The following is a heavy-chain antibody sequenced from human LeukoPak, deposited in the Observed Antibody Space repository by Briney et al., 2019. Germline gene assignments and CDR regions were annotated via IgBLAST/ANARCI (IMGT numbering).Heavy chain of an antibody. J-gene: IGHJ6*03. CDR1: GFTFDDYA. CDR3: AKDYRYNYYYYYMDV. Sequence: GGSLRLSCAASGFTFDDYAMHWVRQAPGKGLEWVSGISWNSGSIGYADSVKGRFTISRDNAKNSLYLQMNSLRAEDTALYYCAKDYRYNYYYYYMDVWGKGTTVTISS. D-gene: IGHD5-18*01. CDR2: ISWNSGSI. V-gene: IGHV3-9*01.